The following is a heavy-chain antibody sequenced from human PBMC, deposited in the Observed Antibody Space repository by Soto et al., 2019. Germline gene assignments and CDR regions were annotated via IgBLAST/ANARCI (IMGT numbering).Heavy chain of an antibody. Sequence: GGSLRLSCAASGFTFSSYAMSWVRQAPGKGLEWVSAISGSGGSTYCADSVKGRFTISRDNSRNTLSLQMPSLRAEDTAVYYCAKDSHMVRGVSDAFDIWGQGPMVTVSS. CDR2: ISGSGGST. D-gene: IGHD3-10*01. V-gene: IGHV3-23*01. CDR3: AKDSHMVRGVSDAFDI. J-gene: IGHJ3*02. CDR1: GFTFSSYA.